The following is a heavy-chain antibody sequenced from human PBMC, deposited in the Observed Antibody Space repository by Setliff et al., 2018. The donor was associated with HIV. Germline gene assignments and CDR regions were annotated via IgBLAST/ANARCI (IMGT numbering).Heavy chain of an antibody. CDR2: IYHSGSA. D-gene: IGHD3-22*01. V-gene: IGHV4-61*05. Sequence: PSETLSLTCSVSGGSISTTSVYWGWIRQPPGKGLEWIGEIYHSGSANYNPSLKSRVTISVDKSKNQFSLKLTSVTAADTAVYYCARYYYDRSGSSAPYYFMDVWGKGTTVTVSS. CDR3: ARYYYDRSGSSAPYYFMDV. CDR1: GGSISTTSVY. J-gene: IGHJ6*03.